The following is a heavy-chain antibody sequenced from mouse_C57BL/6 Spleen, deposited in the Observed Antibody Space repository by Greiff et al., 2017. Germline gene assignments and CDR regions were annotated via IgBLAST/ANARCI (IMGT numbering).Heavy chain of an antibody. Sequence: QVQLQQPGAELVKPGASVKMSCKASGYTFTSYWITWVKQRPGQGLEWIGDIYPGSGSTNYNEKFKSKATLTVDKSSSTAYMQLSSLTSEDSAVYYCARDADYGPAWFAYWGQGTLVTVSA. CDR2: IYPGSGST. D-gene: IGHD1-1*01. CDR3: ARDADYGPAWFAY. V-gene: IGHV1-55*01. CDR1: GYTFTSYW. J-gene: IGHJ3*01.